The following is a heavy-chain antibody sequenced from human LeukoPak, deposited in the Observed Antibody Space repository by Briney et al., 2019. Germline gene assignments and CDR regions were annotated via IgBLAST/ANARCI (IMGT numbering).Heavy chain of an antibody. CDR3: ARHLLVRGALNWFDP. CDR1: GGSISSSNW. CDR2: IYHSGST. Sequence: SGTLSLTCAVSGGSISSSNWWSWVRQPPGKGLEWIGEIYHSGSTNYNPSLKSRVTISMDTSKNQFSLKLTSVTASDTAVYYCARHLLVRGALNWFDPWGQGTLVTVSS. V-gene: IGHV4-4*02. D-gene: IGHD3-10*01. J-gene: IGHJ5*02.